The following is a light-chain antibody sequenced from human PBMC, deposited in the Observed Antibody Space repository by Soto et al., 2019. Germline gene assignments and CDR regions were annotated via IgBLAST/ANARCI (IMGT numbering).Light chain of an antibody. CDR1: QSFSTN. CDR2: GAS. V-gene: IGKV3-15*01. CDR3: QQYYSYPRT. J-gene: IGKJ1*01. Sequence: EIVLTQSPATLSSFPGDRVTLSCRASQSFSTNLAWYQQKPGQAPRLLIYGASTRATGIPARFSGSGSGTDFTLTISCLQSEDFATYYCQQYYSYPRTFGQGTKVDIK.